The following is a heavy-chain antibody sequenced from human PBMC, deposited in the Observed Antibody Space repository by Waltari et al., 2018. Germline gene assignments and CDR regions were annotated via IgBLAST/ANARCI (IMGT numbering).Heavy chain of an antibody. CDR2: ISWNSGSS. CDR3: TKDLTSTSWVIGRFDP. D-gene: IGHD2-2*01. J-gene: IGHJ5*02. Sequence: EIQMVESGGGLVEPGRSLRPSCAASGFTSDDFALHWVRQRPGKGLEWVAGISWNSGSSGYAESVKGRFSISRDNANNFLYLQMDRLGPEDTAVYYCTKDLTSTSWVIGRFDPWGQGTLVTVS. V-gene: IGHV3-9*02. CDR1: GFTSDDFA.